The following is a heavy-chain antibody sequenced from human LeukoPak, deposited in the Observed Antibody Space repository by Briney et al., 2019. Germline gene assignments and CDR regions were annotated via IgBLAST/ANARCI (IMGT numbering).Heavy chain of an antibody. CDR2: IIPIFGTA. Sequence: SVKVSCKASGGTFSSYAISWVRQAPGQGLEWMGGIIPIFGTANYAQKFQGRVTITADKSTSTAYMELSSLRSEDTAVYYCARDSYLLLWFGETTSITDYWGQGTLVTVSS. CDR1: GGTFSSYA. J-gene: IGHJ4*02. V-gene: IGHV1-69*06. D-gene: IGHD3-10*01. CDR3: ARDSYLLLWFGETTSITDY.